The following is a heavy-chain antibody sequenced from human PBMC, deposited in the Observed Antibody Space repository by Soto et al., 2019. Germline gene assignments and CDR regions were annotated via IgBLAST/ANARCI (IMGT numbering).Heavy chain of an antibody. CDR1: GFTFSSYA. V-gene: IGHV3-30-3*01. CDR3: ARLPYYYDSSSTQADAFDI. CDR2: ISYDGSNK. Sequence: GGSLRLSCAASGFTFSSYAMHWVRQSPGKGLEWVAVISYDGSNKYYADSVKGRFTISRDNSKNTLYLQMNSLRAEDTAVYYCARLPYYYDSSSTQADAFDIWGQGTMVTVSS. D-gene: IGHD3-22*01. J-gene: IGHJ3*02.